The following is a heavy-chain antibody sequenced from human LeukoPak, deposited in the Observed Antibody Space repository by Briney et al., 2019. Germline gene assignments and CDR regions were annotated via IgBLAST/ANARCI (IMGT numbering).Heavy chain of an antibody. J-gene: IGHJ4*02. V-gene: IGHV1-46*01. CDR2: INPSGGST. CDR1: GYTFTSYY. Sequence: ASVKVSCKTCGYTFTSYYMHRVPQAPGQGLEWMGIINPSGGSTSYAQKFQGRVTMTRDTSTSTVYMELSSLRSEDTAVYYCAREGIAVAVIDYWGQGTLVTVSS. CDR3: AREGIAVAVIDY. D-gene: IGHD6-19*01.